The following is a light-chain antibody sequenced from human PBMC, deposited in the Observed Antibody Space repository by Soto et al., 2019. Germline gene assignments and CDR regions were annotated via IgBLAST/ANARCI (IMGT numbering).Light chain of an antibody. Sequence: EIVMTQSPATLSVSPGERATLSCRASQSISNKVGWYQQKPGQAPRLLIYGASTRATGVPPRFSGSGSGTEFTLTISSLQSEDFAVYYCQQSNIWSSITFGQGTRLEIK. J-gene: IGKJ5*01. CDR3: QQSNIWSSIT. CDR1: QSISNK. V-gene: IGKV3-15*01. CDR2: GAS.